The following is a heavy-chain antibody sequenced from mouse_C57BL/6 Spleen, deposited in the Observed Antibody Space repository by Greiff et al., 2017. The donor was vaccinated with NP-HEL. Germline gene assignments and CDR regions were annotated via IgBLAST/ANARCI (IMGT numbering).Heavy chain of an antibody. D-gene: IGHD1-1*01. V-gene: IGHV10-3*01. CDR3: VRGITTVVATDYYAMDY. Sequence: GGGLVQPKGSLKLSCAASGFTFNTYAMHWVRQAPGKGLEWVARIRSKSSNYATYYADSVKDRFTISRDDSQSMLYLQMNNLKTEDTAMYYCVRGITTVVATDYYAMDYWGQGTSVTVSS. CDR2: IRSKSSNYAT. J-gene: IGHJ4*01. CDR1: GFTFNTYA.